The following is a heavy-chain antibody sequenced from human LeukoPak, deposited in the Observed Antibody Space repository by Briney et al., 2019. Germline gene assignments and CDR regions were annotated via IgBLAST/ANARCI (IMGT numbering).Heavy chain of an antibody. CDR1: GFTFSNYA. CDR2: ISGSGDST. J-gene: IGHJ4*02. D-gene: IGHD3-22*01. CDR3: AKSSAALRVVALYYFDY. Sequence: PGGSLRLSCAASGFTFSNYAMRWVRQAPGKGLEWVSGISGSGDSTYYADSVKGRFTISRDNSKNTLYLQMNSLRAEDTAVYYCAKSSAALRVVALYYFDYWGQGTLVTVSS. V-gene: IGHV3-23*01.